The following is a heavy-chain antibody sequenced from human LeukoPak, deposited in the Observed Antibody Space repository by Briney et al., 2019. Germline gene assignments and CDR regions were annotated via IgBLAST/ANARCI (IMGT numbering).Heavy chain of an antibody. J-gene: IGHJ6*02. V-gene: IGHV4-34*01. Sequence: SETLSLTCAVYGGSFSGYYWSWIRQPPGKGLEWIGEINHSGSTNYNPSLKSRVTISVDTSKNQFSLKLSSVTAADTAVYYCARVKTRGKYGSGSYSDYYYYGMDVWGQGTTVTVSS. CDR1: GGSFSGYY. CDR3: ARVKTRGKYGSGSYSDYYYYGMDV. D-gene: IGHD3-10*01. CDR2: INHSGST.